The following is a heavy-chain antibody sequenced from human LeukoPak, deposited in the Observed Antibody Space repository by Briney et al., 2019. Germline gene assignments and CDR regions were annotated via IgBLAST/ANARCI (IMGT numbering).Heavy chain of an antibody. CDR2: ISGSGGST. CDR3: AKGKSGGWLSNLLASPWFEP. CDR1: GFTFISYA. V-gene: IGHV3-23*01. D-gene: IGHD2-15*01. J-gene: IGHJ5*02. Sequence: PGGSLRLSCAASGFTFISYAMSWVRQAPGKGLEWVSAISGSGGSTYYADSVKGRFTISRDNSKNTLYLQMNSLRAEDTAVYYCAKGKSGGWLSNLLASPWFEPWGQGTLVTVSS.